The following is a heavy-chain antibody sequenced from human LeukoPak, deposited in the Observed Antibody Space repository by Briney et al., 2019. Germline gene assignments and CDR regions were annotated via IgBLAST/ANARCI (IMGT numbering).Heavy chain of an antibody. CDR2: INHSGST. J-gene: IGHJ5*02. D-gene: IGHD6-25*01. Sequence: PSETLSLTCAVYAGSFSGYYWSWIRQPPGKGLEWIGEINHSGSTNYNPSLKSRVTISVDTSKNQFSLKLSSVTAADTAVYYCARELSGSYGGGWFDPWGQGTLVTVSS. CDR3: ARELSGSYGGGWFDP. V-gene: IGHV4-34*01. CDR1: AGSFSGYY.